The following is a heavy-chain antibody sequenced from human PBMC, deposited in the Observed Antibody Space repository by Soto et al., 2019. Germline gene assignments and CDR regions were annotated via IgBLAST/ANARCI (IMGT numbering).Heavy chain of an antibody. V-gene: IGHV3-30-3*01. Sequence: QVQLVESGGGVVQPGRSLGLSCAASGFTFSSYAMHWVRQAPGKGLEWVAVISYDGSNKYYADSVKGRFTISRDNSKNTLYLQMNSLRAEDTAVYYCARPLWRNDYNWGYFDLWGRGTLVTGSS. CDR3: ARPLWRNDYNWGYFDL. D-gene: IGHD4-4*01. CDR2: ISYDGSNK. CDR1: GFTFSSYA. J-gene: IGHJ2*01.